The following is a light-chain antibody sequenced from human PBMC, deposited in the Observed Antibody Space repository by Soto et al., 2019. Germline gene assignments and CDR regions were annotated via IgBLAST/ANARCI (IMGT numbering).Light chain of an antibody. CDR3: QQLNSFPIP. Sequence: IPLTQSPSSLSASVGDRVTISCPASQVIANFLAWYQQKPGKAPKLLIYAASTLQSGVPSRFSGSGSGTDFTLTISSLQPEDFATYYCQQLNSFPIPFGPGTKVDIK. CDR1: QVIANF. V-gene: IGKV1-9*01. J-gene: IGKJ3*01. CDR2: AAS.